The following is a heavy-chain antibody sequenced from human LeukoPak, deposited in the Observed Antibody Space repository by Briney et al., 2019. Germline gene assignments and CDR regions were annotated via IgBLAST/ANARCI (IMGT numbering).Heavy chain of an antibody. CDR2: INHSGST. CDR1: GGSFSGYY. J-gene: IGHJ5*02. D-gene: IGHD2-2*01. CDR3: ARHEGYCSSTSCPP. V-gene: IGHV4-34*01. Sequence: SETLSLTCAVYGGSFSGYYWSWIRQPPGKGLEWIGEINHSGSTNYNPSLKSRVTISVDTSKDQFSLKLSSVTAADTAVYYCARHEGYCSSTSCPPWGQGTLVTVSS.